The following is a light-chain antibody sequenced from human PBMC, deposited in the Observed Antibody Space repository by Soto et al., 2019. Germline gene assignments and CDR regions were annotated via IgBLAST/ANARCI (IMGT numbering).Light chain of an antibody. CDR2: EVS. Sequence: QSALTQPASVSGSPGQSITVSCTGTSSDVGYYGYVSWYQQHPGKAPQLIIYEVSHRPSGVSDRFSGSKSDNTASLTISGLQPEDEADYYCRSYTSSTTLHFVFGNGTKVTVL. J-gene: IGLJ1*01. CDR3: RSYTSSTTLHFV. CDR1: SSDVGYYGY. V-gene: IGLV2-14*01.